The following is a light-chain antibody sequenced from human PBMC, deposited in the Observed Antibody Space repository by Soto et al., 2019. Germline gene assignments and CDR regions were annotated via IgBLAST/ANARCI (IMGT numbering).Light chain of an antibody. CDR1: SGSVSTSYH. V-gene: IGLV8-61*01. CDR2: STN. J-gene: IGLJ3*02. Sequence: QAVVTQEPSFSVSPGATVTLTRGLSSGSVSTSYHPSWYQQTPGQAPRTLIYSTNTRSSGVPDRFSGSILGNKAALTITGAQADDESYYYCVLYMGSGISVFGGGTKVTVL. CDR3: VLYMGSGISV.